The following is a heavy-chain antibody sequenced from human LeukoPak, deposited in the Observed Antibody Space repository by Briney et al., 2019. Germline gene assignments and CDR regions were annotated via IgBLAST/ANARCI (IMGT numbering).Heavy chain of an antibody. CDR2: IYYSGST. Sequence: SETLSLTCTVSGGSISSSIYYWGSIRQPPGKGLEWIGSIYYSGSTYYNPSLKSRVTISVDTSKNQFSLKLSSVTAADTAVYYCASLIAAADEFDYWGQGTLVTVSS. CDR1: GGSISSSIYY. J-gene: IGHJ4*02. CDR3: ASLIAAADEFDY. V-gene: IGHV4-39*01. D-gene: IGHD6-13*01.